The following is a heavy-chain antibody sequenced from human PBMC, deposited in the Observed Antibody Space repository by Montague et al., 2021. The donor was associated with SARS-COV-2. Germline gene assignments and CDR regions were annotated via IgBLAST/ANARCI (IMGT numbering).Heavy chain of an antibody. V-gene: IGHV3-30*04. Sequence: SLRLSCAASGFTFSSYAMHWVRQAPGKGLEWVAVISYDGSNKYYADSVKGRFTISRDNSKNTLHLQMNSLRAEDTAVYYCARDHLNRRGAEGFLTIFGVVTSNYFDYGGQGTLGTVSS. J-gene: IGHJ4*02. CDR3: ARDHLNRRGAEGFLTIFGVVTSNYFDY. CDR2: ISYDGSNK. D-gene: IGHD3-3*01. CDR1: GFTFSSYA.